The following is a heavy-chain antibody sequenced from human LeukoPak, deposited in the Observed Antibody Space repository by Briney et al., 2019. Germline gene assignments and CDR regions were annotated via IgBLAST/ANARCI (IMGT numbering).Heavy chain of an antibody. CDR3: AKVSGAYVDTDLRGDAFDI. D-gene: IGHD5-18*01. J-gene: IGHJ3*02. V-gene: IGHV3-30*18. Sequence: PGRSLRLSCAVSGFTFSSYGMHWVRQPPGKGLEWVAFISYDGSNRYYADYVKRRFTITRDNSKNTLYLQMNSMIAEDTAVYYCAKVSGAYVDTDLRGDAFDIWGQGTMVTVSS. CDR1: GFTFSSYG. CDR2: ISYDGSNR.